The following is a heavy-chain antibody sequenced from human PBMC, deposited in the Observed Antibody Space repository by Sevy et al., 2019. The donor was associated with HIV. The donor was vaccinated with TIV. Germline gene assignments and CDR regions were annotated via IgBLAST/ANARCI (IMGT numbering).Heavy chain of an antibody. CDR1: GGSFSGYY. J-gene: IGHJ4*02. CDR3: ARGIGRLNYYGSGSLLDYFDY. D-gene: IGHD3-10*01. V-gene: IGHV4-34*01. Sequence: SETLSLTCAVYGGSFSGYYWSWIRQPPGKGLEWIGEINHSGSTNYNPSLKSRVTISVDTSKNQFSLKLSHVTAADTAVYYCARGIGRLNYYGSGSLLDYFDYWGQGTLVTVSS. CDR2: INHSGST.